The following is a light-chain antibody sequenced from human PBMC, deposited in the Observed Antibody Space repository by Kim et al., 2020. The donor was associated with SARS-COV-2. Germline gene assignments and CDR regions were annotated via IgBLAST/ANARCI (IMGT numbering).Light chain of an antibody. Sequence: RATINCKSSQNILYSSNNKNYLAWYQHKPGQPPKLLISWASTRESGVPDRFSGSGSGTDFTLTVSSLQAEDVAVYYCQQYYSTPQTFGQGTKLEI. CDR3: QQYYSTPQT. CDR2: WAS. V-gene: IGKV4-1*01. CDR1: QNILYSSNNKNY. J-gene: IGKJ2*01.